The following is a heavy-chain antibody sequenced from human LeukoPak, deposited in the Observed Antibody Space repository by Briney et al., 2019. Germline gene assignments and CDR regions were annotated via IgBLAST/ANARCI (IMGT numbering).Heavy chain of an antibody. Sequence: ASVKVSCKASGYTFTSYAMNWVRQAPGQGLEWMGWINTNTGNPTYAQGFTGRFVFSLDTSVSTAYLQISSLKAEDTAVYYCARDHPIAEERWLQFRGWYYLDYWGQGTLVTVSS. CDR3: ARDHPIAEERWLQFRGWYYLDY. CDR1: GYTFTSYA. D-gene: IGHD5-24*01. CDR2: INTNTGNP. V-gene: IGHV7-4-1*02. J-gene: IGHJ4*02.